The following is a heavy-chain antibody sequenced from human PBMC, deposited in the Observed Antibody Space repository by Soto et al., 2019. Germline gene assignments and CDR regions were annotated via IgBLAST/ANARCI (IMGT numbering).Heavy chain of an antibody. CDR3: ARGASPPDY. CDR1: GYTFVTYG. CDR2: INTYNGDT. Sequence: QVQLVQSGAEVKKPGASVKVSCKASGYTFVTYGISWVRQAPGQGLEWMGWINTYNGDTNYAQKVQGRVTMTTDTSTNTVYMELMSLTSDDTAVYYCARGASPPDYWGQGTLVTVSS. V-gene: IGHV1-18*01. J-gene: IGHJ4*02.